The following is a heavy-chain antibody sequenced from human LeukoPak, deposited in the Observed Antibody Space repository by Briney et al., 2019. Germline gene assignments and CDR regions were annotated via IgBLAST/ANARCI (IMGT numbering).Heavy chain of an antibody. V-gene: IGHV1-24*01. CDR3: ATSGSGRKDVYYYYYYGMDV. J-gene: IGHJ6*02. Sequence: ASAKVSCKVSGYTLTELSMHWVRQAPGKGLEWMGGFDPEDGETIYAQKFQGRVTMTEDTSTDTAYMELSSLRSEDTAVYYCATSGSGRKDVYYYYYYGMDVWGQGTTVTVSS. CDR1: GYTLTELS. D-gene: IGHD1-26*01. CDR2: FDPEDGET.